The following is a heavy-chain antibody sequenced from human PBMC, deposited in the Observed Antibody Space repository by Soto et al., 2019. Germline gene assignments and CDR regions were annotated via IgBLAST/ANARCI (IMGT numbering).Heavy chain of an antibody. D-gene: IGHD2-15*01. CDR3: AREGSRPYYYYGIDV. V-gene: IGHV1-18*01. Sequence: QVQLVQSGAEVKKPGASVKVSCKASGYSFTTYGISWVRQAPGQGLEWMGWISTYNGDTDYAQSLQGRVIMTTDTTTTTAYMELRSLRSDDTAVYYCAREGSRPYYYYGIDVWGQGTTVTVSS. CDR1: GYSFTTYG. J-gene: IGHJ6*02. CDR2: ISTYNGDT.